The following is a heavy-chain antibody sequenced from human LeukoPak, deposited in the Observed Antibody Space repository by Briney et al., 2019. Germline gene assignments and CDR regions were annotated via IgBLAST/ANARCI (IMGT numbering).Heavy chain of an antibody. J-gene: IGHJ6*02. CDR2: INSDGSIT. V-gene: IGHV3-74*01. CDR1: GFTFRRYW. CDR3: ARDLNTGSSGMDV. D-gene: IGHD3-10*01. Sequence: RGSLRLSCAASGFTFRRYWMHWVRQVPGKGLVWVSRINSDGSITSYADSVKGRFTISRDNAKNTLYLQMNSLRAEDTAVYYCARDLNTGSSGMDVWGQGTTVTVSS.